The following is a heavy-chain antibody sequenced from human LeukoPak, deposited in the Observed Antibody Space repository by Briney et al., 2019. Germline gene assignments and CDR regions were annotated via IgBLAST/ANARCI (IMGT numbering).Heavy chain of an antibody. V-gene: IGHV3-21*01. CDR2: ISSGGSFV. J-gene: IGHJ4*02. D-gene: IGHD5-12*01. CDR3: ATKGGFAD. CDR1: GFTFSSYT. Sequence: GGSLRLSCTGSGFTFSSYTLHWVRQAPGKELEWVSSISSGGSFVFYADSVTGRFTISRDNAKNSLYLQMNSLRAEDTAFYYCATKGGFADWGQGTLVTVSS.